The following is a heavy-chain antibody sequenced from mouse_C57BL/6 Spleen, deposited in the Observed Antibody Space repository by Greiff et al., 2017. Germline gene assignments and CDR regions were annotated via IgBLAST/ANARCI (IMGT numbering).Heavy chain of an antibody. Sequence: EVQLQESGPGLVKPSQSLSLTCSVTGYSITSGYYWNWIRQFPGNKLEWMGYISYDGSNNYNPSLKNRISITRDTSKNQFFLKLNSVTTEDTATYYCASSAVVFDYWGQGTTLTVSS. CDR1: GYSITSGYY. D-gene: IGHD1-1*01. V-gene: IGHV3-6*01. CDR3: ASSAVVFDY. CDR2: ISYDGSN. J-gene: IGHJ2*01.